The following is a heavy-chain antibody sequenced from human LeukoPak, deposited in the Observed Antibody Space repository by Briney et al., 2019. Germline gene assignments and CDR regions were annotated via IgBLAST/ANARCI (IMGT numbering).Heavy chain of an antibody. J-gene: IGHJ4*02. V-gene: IGHV3-21*01. CDR1: GFTFSSYS. CDR2: ISSSSSYI. CDR3: ARRLHSSGWYSLDY. D-gene: IGHD6-19*01. Sequence: GGSLRLSCAASGFTFSSYSMNWVRQAPGKGLEWVSSISSSSSYIYYADSVKGRFTISRDNAKNSLYLQMNSLRAEDTAVYYCARRLHSSGWYSLDYWGQGTLVTVSS.